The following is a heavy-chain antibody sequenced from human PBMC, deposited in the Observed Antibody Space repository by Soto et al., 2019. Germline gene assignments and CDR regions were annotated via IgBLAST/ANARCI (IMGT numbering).Heavy chain of an antibody. CDR1: GGSISSGGFY. D-gene: IGHD2-15*01. Sequence: PSETLSLTCTVSGGSISSGGFYWSWIRQHPGKGLEWIGYIHYSGSTYYHPSLKSRVTISLDSSRNQFSLNLSSVTAADTAVYYYARVEPGYCSGGSCYYYFDYWGQGTQVTVSS. CDR2: IHYSGST. J-gene: IGHJ4*02. V-gene: IGHV4-31*03. CDR3: ARVEPGYCSGGSCYYYFDY.